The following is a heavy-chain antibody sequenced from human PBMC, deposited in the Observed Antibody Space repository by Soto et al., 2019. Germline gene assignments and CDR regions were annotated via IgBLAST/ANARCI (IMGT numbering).Heavy chain of an antibody. CDR2: LSAYNGNT. CDR1: GYTFTSYG. V-gene: IGHV1-18*01. D-gene: IGHD3-9*01. J-gene: IGHJ6*02. Sequence: QVQLVQSGAEVQKPGASVKVSCKASGYTFTSYGISWVRQAPGQGLEWMGWLSAYNGNTNYAQKLQRRVTMTTDTSASTSDMELRSLRSDDTSVYYCARRGLYYAILTGYYRTYYYYGMDVWGQGTTFTVSS. CDR3: ARRGLYYAILTGYYRTYYYYGMDV.